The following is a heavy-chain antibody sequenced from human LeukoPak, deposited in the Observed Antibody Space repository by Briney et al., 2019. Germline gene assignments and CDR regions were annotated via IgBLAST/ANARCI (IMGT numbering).Heavy chain of an antibody. Sequence: GGSLRLSCVASGFTFRTYGMHWVRQAPGKGLEWVAFIRYDGNRNYYADSVKGRFTISRDNSKNTLFLQMNDLRAEDTAVYYCAKIGVATIGYYYYYTDVWGKGTTVSVSS. D-gene: IGHD5-12*01. CDR1: GFTFRTYG. CDR2: IRYDGNRN. CDR3: AKIGVATIGYYYYYTDV. V-gene: IGHV3-30*02. J-gene: IGHJ6*03.